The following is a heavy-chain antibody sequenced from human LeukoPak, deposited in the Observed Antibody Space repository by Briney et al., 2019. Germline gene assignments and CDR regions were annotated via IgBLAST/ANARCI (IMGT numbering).Heavy chain of an antibody. V-gene: IGHV4-59*01. Sequence: SQTLSLTCTVSGGSISTYYWNWIRQPPGKGLEWIGYIYYSGSTNYNPSLKSRVTISVDTSKNQFSLKLSSVTAADTAMYYCARDGSARYYFDYWGQGTLVTVSS. J-gene: IGHJ4*02. CDR2: IYYSGST. CDR1: GGSISTYY. CDR3: ARDGSARYYFDY.